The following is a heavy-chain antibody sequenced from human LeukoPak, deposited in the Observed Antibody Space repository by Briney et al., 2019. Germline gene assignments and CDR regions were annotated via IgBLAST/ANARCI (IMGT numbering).Heavy chain of an antibody. CDR1: GFTFSSYG. CDR2: IRYDGSNK. V-gene: IGHV3-30*02. D-gene: IGHD3-3*01. CDR3: AKGGYYDVWSAYDY. Sequence: GGSLRLSCAASGFTFSSYGMHWVRQAPGKGLEWVAFIRYDGSNKYYADSVKGRFTISRDNSKNTLYLQMNSLRAEDTAVYYCAKGGYYDVWSAYDYWGQGTLVTVSS. J-gene: IGHJ4*02.